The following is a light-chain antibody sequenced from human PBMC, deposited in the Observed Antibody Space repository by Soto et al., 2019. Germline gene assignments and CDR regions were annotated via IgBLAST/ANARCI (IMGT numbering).Light chain of an antibody. V-gene: IGKV1-5*01. CDR2: DAS. CDR3: QQYQSDSRT. CDR1: QGFXSW. J-gene: IGKJ1*01. Sequence: IQMTQYPSTLSASVGDSVTITCRASQGFXSWFAWSQRKPGKAPKVLXDDASSLERGGPSRFSGSGSGTEFTLTISSLKPDDFANYYCQQYQSDSRTFGQGTKVDIK.